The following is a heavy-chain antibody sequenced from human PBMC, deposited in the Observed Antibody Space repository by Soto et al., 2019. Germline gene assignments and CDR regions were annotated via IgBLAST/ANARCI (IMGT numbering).Heavy chain of an antibody. V-gene: IGHV3-23*01. CDR2: IKATDRTK. Sequence: EVQLLESGGGLVQPGGSLRLSCAASGFNFILLALTLVRKAPGKGLEWVSTIKATDRTKYYADSVKGRFTISRDSSTNTMSLQMKSLRLEVTAVYYGAKPFGLLAFDHWGQGTLVTVS. CDR3: AKPFGLLAFDH. J-gene: IGHJ4*02. CDR1: GFNFILLA. D-gene: IGHD3-16*01.